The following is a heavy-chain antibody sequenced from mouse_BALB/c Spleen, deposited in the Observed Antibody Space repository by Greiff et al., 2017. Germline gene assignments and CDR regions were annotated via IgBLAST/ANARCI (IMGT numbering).Heavy chain of an antibody. J-gene: IGHJ4*01. CDR3: AREKAATAMDY. CDR2: ISSGGSYT. Sequence: EVMLVESGGCLVKPGGSLKLSCAASGFTFSSYAMSWVRQSPEKGLEWVAEISSGGSYTYYPDTVTGRFTISRDNAKNTLYLEMSSLRYEDTAMYYCAREKAATAMDYWGQGTTVTVSS. V-gene: IGHV5-9-4*01. CDR1: GFTFSSYA.